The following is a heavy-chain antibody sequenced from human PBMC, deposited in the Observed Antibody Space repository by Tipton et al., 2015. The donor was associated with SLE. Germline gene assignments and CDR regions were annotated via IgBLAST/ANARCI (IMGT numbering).Heavy chain of an antibody. CDR2: IHNSGRT. Sequence: TLSLTCTVSGGSVSWRGYYWGWIRHPPGKGLEWIGSIHNSGRTYYDPSLKSRVNISFFTSKNEISLELTSVTAADTAVYYCARRHWEALKGFDPWGQGALVTVSS. CDR1: GGSVSWRGYY. D-gene: IGHD1-26*01. CDR3: ARRHWEALKGFDP. V-gene: IGHV4-39*01. J-gene: IGHJ5*02.